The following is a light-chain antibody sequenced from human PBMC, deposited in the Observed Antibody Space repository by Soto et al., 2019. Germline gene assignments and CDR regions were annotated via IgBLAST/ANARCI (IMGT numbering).Light chain of an antibody. CDR1: QSISSY. CDR3: QQSYSTPLT. CDR2: AAS. J-gene: IGKJ4*01. V-gene: IGKV1-39*01. Sequence: DIQVTQSPSSLSAAVGDRVTITCRASQSISSYLNWYQQKPWKAPKLLIYAASSWQSGVPSRFSGSGSGTDFTLTISSLQPEDFSTYYCQQSYSTPLTFGGGTKVEIK.